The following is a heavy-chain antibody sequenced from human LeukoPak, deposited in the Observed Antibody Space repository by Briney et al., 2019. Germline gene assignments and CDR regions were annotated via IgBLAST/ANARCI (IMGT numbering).Heavy chain of an antibody. D-gene: IGHD4-17*01. CDR2: ISYSGNT. V-gene: IGHV4-59*08. CDR3: AKRIIDARDNGDSNWLDP. CDR1: GDSITNSY. Sequence: SETLSLTCTVSGDSITNSYWNWIRQPPGGGLEWIGRISYSGNTNYNPSLKSRVIILRDTSKNQFSLELTSVTAADTAVYYCAKRIIDARDNGDSNWLDPWGQGILVTVSS. J-gene: IGHJ5*01.